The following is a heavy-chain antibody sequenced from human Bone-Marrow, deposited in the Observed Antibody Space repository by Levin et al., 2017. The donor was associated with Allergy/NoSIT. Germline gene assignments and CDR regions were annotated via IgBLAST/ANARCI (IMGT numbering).Heavy chain of an antibody. D-gene: IGHD2-15*01. Sequence: ASVKVSCKASGYSFTSYRITWVRQAPGQGLEWVGEINTYNGDTSYAQKFQGRITMTTDTSTKTAYMEMRGLRSDDTADYYCARRDQLVLRPAAALVYLDFWGQGILVAVSS. CDR2: INTYNGDT. CDR1: GYSFTSYR. CDR3: ARRDQLVLRPAAALVYLDF. J-gene: IGHJ4*02. V-gene: IGHV1-18*01.